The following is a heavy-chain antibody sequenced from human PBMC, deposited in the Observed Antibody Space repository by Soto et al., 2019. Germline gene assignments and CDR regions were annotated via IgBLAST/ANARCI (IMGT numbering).Heavy chain of an antibody. CDR3: GRDAAYCAGGSCPIDF. D-gene: IGHD2-15*01. CDR2: IYESGST. J-gene: IGHJ4*02. V-gene: IGHV4-4*02. Sequence: ASETLSLTCVVSGGSITNSHWWSWVRQPPGKGLEWIGEIYESGSTNYNPSLRSRVTMSMDKSNKQFSLNLRSVTAADTAVYYCGRDAAYCAGGSCPIDFWGRGTLVTVSS. CDR1: GGSITNSHW.